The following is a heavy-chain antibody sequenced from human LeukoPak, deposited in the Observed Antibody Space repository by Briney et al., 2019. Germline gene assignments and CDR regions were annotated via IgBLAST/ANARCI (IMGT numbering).Heavy chain of an antibody. CDR2: IIPILGIA. Sequence: SVKVSCKAFGGTFSSYTISWVRQAPGQGLEWMGRIIPILGIANYAQKFQGRVTMTRDTSTSTVYMELSSLRSEDTAVYYCARSYGSGSCDPWGQGTLVTVSS. V-gene: IGHV1-69*02. D-gene: IGHD3-10*01. CDR1: GGTFSSYT. J-gene: IGHJ5*02. CDR3: ARSYGSGSCDP.